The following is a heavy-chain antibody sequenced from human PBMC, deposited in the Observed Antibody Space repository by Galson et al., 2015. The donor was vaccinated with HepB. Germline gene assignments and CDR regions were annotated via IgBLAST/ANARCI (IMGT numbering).Heavy chain of an antibody. J-gene: IGHJ6*03. D-gene: IGHD2-15*01. CDR1: GYTLTELS. Sequence: SVKVSCKVSGYTLTELSMHWVRQAPGKGLEWMGGFDPEDGETIYAQKFQGRVTMTEDTSTDTAYMELSSLRSEDTAVYYCATARGELVVAATSYYYYYMDVWGKGTTVTVSS. V-gene: IGHV1-24*01. CDR3: ATARGELVVAATSYYYYYMDV. CDR2: FDPEDGET.